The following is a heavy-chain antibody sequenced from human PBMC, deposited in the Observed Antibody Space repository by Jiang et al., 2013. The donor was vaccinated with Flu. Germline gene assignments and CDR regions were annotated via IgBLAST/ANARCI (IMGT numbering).Heavy chain of an antibody. Sequence: GSGLVKPSGTLSLTCAVSGGSISSSNWWSWVRQPPGKGLEWIGEIYHSGSTNYNPSLKSRVTISVDKSKNQFSLKLSSVTAADTAVYYCARDNYDFWSGYYYYGMDVWGQGTTVTVSS. D-gene: IGHD3-3*01. J-gene: IGHJ6*02. V-gene: IGHV4-4*02. CDR3: ARDNYDFWSGYYYYGMDV. CDR1: GGSISSSNW. CDR2: IYHSGST.